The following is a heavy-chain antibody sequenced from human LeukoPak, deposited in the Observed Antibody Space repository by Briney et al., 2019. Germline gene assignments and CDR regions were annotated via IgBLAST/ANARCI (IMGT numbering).Heavy chain of an antibody. CDR1: RFTFSRYA. CDR2: ISGSSGST. CDR3: AKDLGYYDSSGYYSRDAFDI. J-gene: IGHJ3*02. V-gene: IGHV3-23*01. D-gene: IGHD3-22*01. Sequence: GGSLRLSCTASRFTFSRYAMNWVRQAPGKGLEWVSAISGSSGSTYYADSVKGRFTVSRDNSRNTLYLQMNSLRAEDTAVYYCAKDLGYYDSSGYYSRDAFDIWGQGTMVTVSS.